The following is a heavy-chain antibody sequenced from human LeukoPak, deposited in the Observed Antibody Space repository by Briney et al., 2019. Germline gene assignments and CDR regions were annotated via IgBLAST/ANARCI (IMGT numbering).Heavy chain of an antibody. V-gene: IGHV1-69*04. CDR3: ARVLEDASSAGGAFDI. CDR2: IIPILDIA. J-gene: IGHJ3*02. Sequence: GASVKVSCKASGGTFSSYAISWVRQAPGQGLEWMGRIIPILDIANYAQKFQGRVTITADKSTSTAYMELSSLRSEDTAVYYCARVLEDASSAGGAFDIWGQGTMATVSS. CDR1: GGTFSSYA. D-gene: IGHD3-22*01.